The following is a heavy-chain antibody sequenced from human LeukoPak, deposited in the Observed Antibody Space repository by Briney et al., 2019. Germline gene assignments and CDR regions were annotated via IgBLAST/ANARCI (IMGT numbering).Heavy chain of an antibody. J-gene: IGHJ4*02. D-gene: IGHD3-22*01. Sequence: GASVKVSCKASGYTFTSHYMHWVRQAPGQGLEWMGRINPSGGSTTYAQRFLGRVTMTRDTSTSTVYMELSSLRSEDTAVYFCARDSYYDSSGSVDYWGQGTLVTVSS. V-gene: IGHV1-46*01. CDR2: INPSGGST. CDR1: GYTFTSHY. CDR3: ARDSYYDSSGSVDY.